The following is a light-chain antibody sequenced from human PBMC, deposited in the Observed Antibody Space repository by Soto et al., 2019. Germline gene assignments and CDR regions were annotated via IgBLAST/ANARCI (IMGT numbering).Light chain of an antibody. Sequence: EIVMTQSPLSLSATPGEPASISXXSXXXXXXXXXXXXLDWSLLKPGQSPQVLIYWASHRASGVPXXXXXXGXGXXXXXXXXXXXXEVVGVYYCXXSLQPPLTFGGGTKVEI. CDR1: XXXXXXXXXXX. CDR2: WAS. CDR3: XXSLQPPLT. V-gene: IGKV2-28*01. J-gene: IGKJ4*01.